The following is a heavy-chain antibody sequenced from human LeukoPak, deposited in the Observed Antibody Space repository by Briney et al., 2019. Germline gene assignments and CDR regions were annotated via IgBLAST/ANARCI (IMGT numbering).Heavy chain of an antibody. CDR2: ITWNSGSL. J-gene: IGHJ4*02. CDR1: GFTFDGYA. CDR3: AREDYSNYAPYFDY. D-gene: IGHD4-11*01. Sequence: GGSLRLSCAASGFTFDGYAMHWVRQVPGNGLEWVSGITWNSGSLGYADSVKGRFTISRDNAKNTLYLQLNSLRAEDTAVYYCAREDYSNYAPYFDYWGQGTLVTVSS. V-gene: IGHV3-9*01.